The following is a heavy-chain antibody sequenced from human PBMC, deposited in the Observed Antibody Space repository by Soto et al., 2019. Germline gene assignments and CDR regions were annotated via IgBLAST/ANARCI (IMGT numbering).Heavy chain of an antibody. CDR1: GFTFSPYW. CDR2: INPDGSST. D-gene: IGHD6-19*01. J-gene: IGHJ6*02. Sequence: EVQLAESGGGLVXPGGXLXLSCAASGFTFSPYWMHWVRQAPGKGLVGVSRINPDGSSTDYADSVKGRFTISRDNAKNTLYLQMNSLRAEDTAVYYCGRGGSDSPRGMDVWGQGTTVTVSS. CDR3: GRGGSDSPRGMDV. V-gene: IGHV3-74*01.